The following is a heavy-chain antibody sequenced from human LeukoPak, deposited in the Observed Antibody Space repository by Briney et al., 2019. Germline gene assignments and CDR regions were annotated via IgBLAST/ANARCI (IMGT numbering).Heavy chain of an antibody. Sequence: AASVKVSCKASGGTFSSYAISWVRQAPGQGLEWVGRIIPILGIANYAQKFQGRVTITADKSTSTAYMELSSLRSEDTAVYYCARVPVGATRYFDYWGQGTLVTVSS. CDR1: GGTFSSYA. CDR3: ARVPVGATRYFDY. CDR2: IIPILGIA. V-gene: IGHV1-69*04. D-gene: IGHD1-26*01. J-gene: IGHJ4*02.